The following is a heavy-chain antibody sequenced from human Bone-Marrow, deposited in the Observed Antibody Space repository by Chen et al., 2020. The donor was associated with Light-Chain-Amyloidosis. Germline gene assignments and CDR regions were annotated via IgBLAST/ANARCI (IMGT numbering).Heavy chain of an antibody. CDR3: ARDDFGEFPPPYHY. V-gene: IGHV4-31*11. J-gene: IGHJ4*02. Sequence: QVQLQESGPGLVKSSQTLSFTCAVSGASITRDASRWTWIRQYPGKGLEWIGHISYSGNTFYNPSLRTRVTLSIDTSKNQFSLAMTSVTAADTAVYYCARDDFGEFPPPYHYWGQGILVTVS. D-gene: IGHD3-16*01. CDR1: GASITRDASR. CDR2: ISYSGNT.